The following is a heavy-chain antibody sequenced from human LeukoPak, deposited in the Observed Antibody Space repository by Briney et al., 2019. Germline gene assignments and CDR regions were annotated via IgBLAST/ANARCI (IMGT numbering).Heavy chain of an antibody. CDR3: ARGGAAGTDYYYMDV. J-gene: IGHJ6*03. CDR1: GFTFSSHG. CDR2: ISSSSSYI. V-gene: IGHV3-21*01. Sequence: GGTLRLSCAASGFTFSSHGMNWVRQAPGKGLEWVSSISSSSSYIYYADSVKGRFTISRDNAKNSLYLQMNSLRAEDTAVYYCARGGAAGTDYYYMDVWGKGTTVTVSS. D-gene: IGHD6-13*01.